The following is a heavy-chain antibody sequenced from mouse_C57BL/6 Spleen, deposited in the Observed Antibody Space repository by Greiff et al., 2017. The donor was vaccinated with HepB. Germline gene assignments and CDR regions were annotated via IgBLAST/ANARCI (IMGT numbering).Heavy chain of an antibody. J-gene: IGHJ3*01. CDR1: GYTFTSYW. Sequence: VQLQQSGAELVMPGASVKLSCKASGYTFTSYWMHWVKQRPGQGLEWIGEIDPSDSYTNYNQKFKGKSTLTGDKSSSTAYMQLSSLTSEDSAVYYGAMGPPHVGFAYWGQGTLVTVSA. V-gene: IGHV1-69*01. D-gene: IGHD6-1*01. CDR3: AMGPPHVGFAY. CDR2: IDPSDSYT.